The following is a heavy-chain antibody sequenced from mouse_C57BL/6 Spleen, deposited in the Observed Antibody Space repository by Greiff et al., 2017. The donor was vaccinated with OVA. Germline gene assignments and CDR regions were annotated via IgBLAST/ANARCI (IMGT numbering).Heavy chain of an antibody. CDR1: GYTFTSYY. CDR2: IYPRDGST. V-gene: IGHV1-85*01. J-gene: IGHJ2*01. D-gene: IGHD1-1*01. CDR3: AREGVTTVVAPDFDY. Sequence: QVQLQQSGPELVKPGASVKLSCKASGYTFTSYYINWVKQRPGQGLEWIGWIYPRDGSTKYNEKFKGKATLTVDTSSSTAYMELHSLTSEDSAVYFCAREGVTTVVAPDFDYWGQGTTLTVSS.